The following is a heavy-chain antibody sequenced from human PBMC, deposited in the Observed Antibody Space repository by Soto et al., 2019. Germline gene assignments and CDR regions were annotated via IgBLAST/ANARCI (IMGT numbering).Heavy chain of an antibody. Sequence: ASVKVSCKASGYTFTSYDINWVRQATGQGLEWMGWINPNSGNTNYAQKFQGWVTMTRDTSISTAYMELSRLRSDDTAVYYCARANSSGRKTSYYYYYGMDVWGQGTTVTVSS. CDR2: INPNSGNT. CDR3: ARANSSGRKTSYYYYYGMDV. V-gene: IGHV1-2*04. J-gene: IGHJ6*02. CDR1: GYTFTSYD. D-gene: IGHD6-19*01.